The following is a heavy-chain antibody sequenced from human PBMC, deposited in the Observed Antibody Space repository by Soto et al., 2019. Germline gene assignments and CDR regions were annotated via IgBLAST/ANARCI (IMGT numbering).Heavy chain of an antibody. CDR2: ISYDGSNK. V-gene: IGHV3-30*03. CDR1: VFTFSIYG. CDR3: ATVRSLVRGPMTY. D-gene: IGHD3-10*01. J-gene: IGHJ4*02. Sequence: PVGSLRLSCASSVFTFSIYGMHCVRHSPGKGLEWVAVISYDGSNKYYADSVKGRFTISRDNSKNTLYLQMNSLRAEDTAVYYCATVRSLVRGPMTYWGQGTLVPVSS.